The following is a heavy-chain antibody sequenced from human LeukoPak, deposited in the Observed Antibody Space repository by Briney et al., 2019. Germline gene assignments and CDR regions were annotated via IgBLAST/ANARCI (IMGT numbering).Heavy chain of an antibody. V-gene: IGHV3-9*03. Sequence: QPGGSLRLSCAASGFNFDDYGMHWVRQAPGKGLEWVSGISWNSGSIGYADSVKGRFTISRDNAKNSLYLQMNSLRAEDMALYYCAKGYDYGGNGPFDYWGQGTLVTVSS. CDR1: GFNFDDYG. D-gene: IGHD4-23*01. CDR2: ISWNSGSI. J-gene: IGHJ4*02. CDR3: AKGYDYGGNGPFDY.